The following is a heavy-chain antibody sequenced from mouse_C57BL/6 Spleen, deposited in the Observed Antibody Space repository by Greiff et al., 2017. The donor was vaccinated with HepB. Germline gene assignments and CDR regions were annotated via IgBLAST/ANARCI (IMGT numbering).Heavy chain of an antibody. CDR1: GFTFSSYG. V-gene: IGHV5-6*01. CDR3: ARRATAVPFDY. D-gene: IGHD6-1*01. J-gene: IGHJ2*01. Sequence: EVQGVESGGDLVKPGGSLKLSCAASGFTFSSYGMSWVRQTPDKRLEWVATISSGGSYTYYPDSVKGRFTISRDNAKNTLYLQMSSLKSEDTAMYYCARRATAVPFDYWGQGTTLTVSS. CDR2: ISSGGSYT.